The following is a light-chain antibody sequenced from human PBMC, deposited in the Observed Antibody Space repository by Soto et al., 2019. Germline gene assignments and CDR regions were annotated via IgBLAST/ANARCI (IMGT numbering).Light chain of an antibody. Sequence: EIVMTQFPATLSVSPGERATLSCRASQSVSSNLVWYQQKPGQPPRLLIYGASTRATGIPARFSGSGSGTEFTLTINSLQSEDFATYYCQQSYSTPQTFGQGTKVEIK. CDR3: QQSYSTPQT. V-gene: IGKV3-15*01. CDR2: GAS. CDR1: QSVSSN. J-gene: IGKJ1*01.